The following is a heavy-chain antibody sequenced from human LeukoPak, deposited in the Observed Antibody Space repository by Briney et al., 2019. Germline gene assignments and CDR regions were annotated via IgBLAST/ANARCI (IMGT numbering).Heavy chain of an antibody. Sequence: GGSLRLSCVASGFTFSSYWMHWVRQAPGKGLVRVSRINSDGSSTSYADSVKGRFTISRDNAKNTLYLQMNSLRAEDTAVYYCARGGPAAADIWGQGTLVTVSS. CDR1: GFTFSSYW. CDR2: INSDGSST. J-gene: IGHJ4*02. V-gene: IGHV3-74*01. CDR3: ARGGPAAADI. D-gene: IGHD6-13*01.